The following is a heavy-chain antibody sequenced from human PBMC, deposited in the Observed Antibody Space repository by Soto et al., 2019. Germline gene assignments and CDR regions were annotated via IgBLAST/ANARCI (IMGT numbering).Heavy chain of an antibody. J-gene: IGHJ6*02. Sequence: SETLSLTCTVSGGSISSYYWSWIRQPPGKGLEWIGYIYYSGSTNYNPSLKSRVTISVDTSKNQFSLKLSSVTAADTAVYYWARTTTIGHYYGMDVWGQGTTVTVSS. CDR2: IYYSGST. CDR1: GGSISSYY. D-gene: IGHD4-4*01. CDR3: ARTTTIGHYYGMDV. V-gene: IGHV4-59*01.